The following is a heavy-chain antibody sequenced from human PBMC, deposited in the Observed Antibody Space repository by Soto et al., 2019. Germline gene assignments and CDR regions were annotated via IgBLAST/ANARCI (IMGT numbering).Heavy chain of an antibody. Sequence: QVQLVQSEGGVVQPGRSLRLSCVMSGISFRNSGMHWVRQAPGKGLEWVAMIWSDGSSKFYADSVQGRFTISRDNSIDTLYLQMTSLRPEDTAIYYCARDKGVTSLDYWGQGTLVTVSS. CDR1: GISFRNSG. CDR3: ARDKGVTSLDY. J-gene: IGHJ4*02. D-gene: IGHD2-2*01. CDR2: IWSDGSSK. V-gene: IGHV3-33*01.